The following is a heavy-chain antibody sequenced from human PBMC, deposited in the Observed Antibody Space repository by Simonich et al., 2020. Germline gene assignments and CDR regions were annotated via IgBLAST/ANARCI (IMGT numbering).Heavy chain of an antibody. Sequence: QVQLVQSGAEVKKPGASVKVSCKASGYTFTSYGISWVRQAPGQGLEWMGGISADNGNTNYAQKLQGRVTMTTDTSTSTAYMELRSLRSDDTAVYYCARASRGTWWYYYFDYWGQGTLVTVSS. CDR2: ISADNGNT. D-gene: IGHD2-15*01. V-gene: IGHV1-18*01. CDR1: GYTFTSYG. CDR3: ARASRGTWWYYYFDY. J-gene: IGHJ4*02.